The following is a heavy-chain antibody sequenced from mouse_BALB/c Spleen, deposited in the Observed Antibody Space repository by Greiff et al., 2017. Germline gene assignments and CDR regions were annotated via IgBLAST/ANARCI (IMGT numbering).Heavy chain of an antibody. CDR2: ISSGGSYT. V-gene: IGHV5-9-3*01. Sequence: EVQRVESGGGLVKPGGSLKLSCAASGFTFSSYAMSWVRQTPEKRLEWVATISSGGSYTYYPDSVKGRFTISRDNAKNTLYLQMSSLRSEDTAMYYCARHYVYNDGYYLPVDYWGQGTTLTVSS. D-gene: IGHD2-3*01. CDR3: ARHYVYNDGYYLPVDY. J-gene: IGHJ2*01. CDR1: GFTFSSYA.